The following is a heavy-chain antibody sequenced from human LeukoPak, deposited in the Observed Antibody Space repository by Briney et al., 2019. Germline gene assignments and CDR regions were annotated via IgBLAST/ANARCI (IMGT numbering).Heavy chain of an antibody. D-gene: IGHD6-13*01. J-gene: IGHJ6*03. V-gene: IGHV4-59*01. Sequence: SETLSLTCTVSGGSISSYYWSWIRQPPGKGLEWIGYIYYSGSTNYNPSLKSRVTISVDTSKNQFSLKLSSVTAADTAVYYCARGLRYSSPYYYYYMDVWGKWTTVTVSS. CDR1: GGSISSYY. CDR2: IYYSGST. CDR3: ARGLRYSSPYYYYYMDV.